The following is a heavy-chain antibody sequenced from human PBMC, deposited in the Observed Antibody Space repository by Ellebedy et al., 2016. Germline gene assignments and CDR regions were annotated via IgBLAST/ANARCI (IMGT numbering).Heavy chain of an antibody. CDR3: ARGAKYGDDYFDY. CDR1: GGSISRYY. V-gene: IGHV4-59*13. Sequence: SETLSLTXTVSGGSISRYYWSWIRQPPGKGLEWIGYIYNSGNTYYNPSLQSRVTMSLDTSKNQVSLRLTSVTAADTAVYHCARGAKYGDDYFDYWGQGALVTVSS. D-gene: IGHD2-21*02. J-gene: IGHJ4*02. CDR2: IYNSGNT.